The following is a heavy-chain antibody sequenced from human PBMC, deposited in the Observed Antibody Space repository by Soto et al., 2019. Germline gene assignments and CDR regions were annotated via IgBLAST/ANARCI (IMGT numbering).Heavy chain of an antibody. J-gene: IGHJ4*02. Sequence: SETLSLTCAVYGGSFSGYYWSWIRQPPGKGLEWIGEINHSGSTNYNPSLKSRVTISVDTSKNQFSLKPSSVTAADTAVYYCARRGSGDDYWGQGTLVTVSS. CDR3: ARRGSGDDY. CDR2: INHSGST. D-gene: IGHD4-17*01. CDR1: GGSFSGYY. V-gene: IGHV4-34*01.